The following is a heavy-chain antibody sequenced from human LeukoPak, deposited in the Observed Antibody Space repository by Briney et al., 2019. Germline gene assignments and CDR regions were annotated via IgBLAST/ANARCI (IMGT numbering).Heavy chain of an antibody. CDR3: AREKIVVVVAATRWFDP. CDR1: GGSISSSSYY. Sequence: KPSETLSLTCTVSGGSISSSSYYWGWIRQPPGKGLEWIGSIYYSGSTYYNPLLKSRVTISVDTSKNQFSLKLSSVTAADTAVYYCAREKIVVVVAATRWFDPWGQGTLVTVSS. D-gene: IGHD2-15*01. V-gene: IGHV4-39*07. CDR2: IYYSGST. J-gene: IGHJ5*02.